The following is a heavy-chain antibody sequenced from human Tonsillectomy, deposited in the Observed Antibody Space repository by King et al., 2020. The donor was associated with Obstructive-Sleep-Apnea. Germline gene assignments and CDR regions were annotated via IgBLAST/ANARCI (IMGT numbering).Heavy chain of an antibody. CDR1: GGSISSGGYY. D-gene: IGHD1-1*01. V-gene: IGHV4-31*03. Sequence: VQPQESGPGLLKPSQTLSLTCTVSGGSISSGGYYWSWIRQHPGKALEWIGFIYYSGSTYYNPSLKGRVTISADTSRNQFSLNLSSVTAADTAVYYCARDLRAVPPYHYAVDVWGQGTTVTVSS. J-gene: IGHJ6*02. CDR2: IYYSGST. CDR3: ARDLRAVPPYHYAVDV.